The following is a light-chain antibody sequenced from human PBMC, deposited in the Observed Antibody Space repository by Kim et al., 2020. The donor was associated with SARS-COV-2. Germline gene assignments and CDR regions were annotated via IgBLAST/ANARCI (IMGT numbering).Light chain of an antibody. CDR1: SSDVGNYNL. CDR3: CSYAGSTTL. CDR2: DVS. J-gene: IGLJ2*01. V-gene: IGLV2-23*02. Sequence: QSALTQPASVSGSPGQSITISCTGTSSDVGNYNLVSWYQHHPGKAPNIMIYDVSKRPSGVSDRFSGSKSGNTASLTISGLQAEDVADYYCCSYAGSTTLFGGGTQLTVL.